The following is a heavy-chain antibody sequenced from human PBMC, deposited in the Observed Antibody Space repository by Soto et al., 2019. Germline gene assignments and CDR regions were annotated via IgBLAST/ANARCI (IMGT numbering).Heavy chain of an antibody. CDR3: ARPIYFRENTKGVCCACYFDY. CDR1: GGTFSSYA. Sequence: SVKVSCKASGGTFSSYAISWVRQAPGQGLEWMGGIIPIFGTANYAQKFQGRVTITADESTSTAYMELSSLRSEDTAVYYCARPIYFRENTKGVCCACYFDYWGQGTLVTVSS. CDR2: IIPIFGTA. J-gene: IGHJ4*02. D-gene: IGHD2-8*01. V-gene: IGHV1-69*13.